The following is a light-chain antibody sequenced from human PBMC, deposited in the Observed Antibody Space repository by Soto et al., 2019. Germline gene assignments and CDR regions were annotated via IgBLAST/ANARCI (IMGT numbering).Light chain of an antibody. CDR2: EVN. CDR3: CSSAGTIAPHV. V-gene: IGLV2-23*02. J-gene: IGLJ1*01. CDR1: SSDVANYNL. Sequence: QSALTQPASVSGSPGQSITISCTGTSSDVANYNLVSWYQQHPGKAPKLLIYEVNKRPSGISNRFSGSTSANTASLTLSGLQAEDEADYYCCSSAGTIAPHVYGTGTKVTVL.